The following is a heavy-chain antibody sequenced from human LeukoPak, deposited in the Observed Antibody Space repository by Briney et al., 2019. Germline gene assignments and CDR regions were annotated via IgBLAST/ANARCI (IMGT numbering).Heavy chain of an antibody. CDR2: ISAYNGNT. CDR1: GYTFTSYG. Sequence: GASVKVSCKASGYTFTSYGISWVRQAPGQGLEWMGWISAYNGNTNYAQKLQGRVTMTTDTSTSTAYMELRSLRSEDTAVYYCARASYGLLVYYFDYWGQGTLVTVSS. J-gene: IGHJ4*02. D-gene: IGHD4-17*01. CDR3: ARASYGLLVYYFDY. V-gene: IGHV1-18*01.